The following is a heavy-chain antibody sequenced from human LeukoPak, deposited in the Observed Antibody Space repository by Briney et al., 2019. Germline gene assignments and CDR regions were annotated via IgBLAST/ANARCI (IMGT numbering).Heavy chain of an antibody. Sequence: GGPLRLSCAASGFPFSSYPMTWAPQAPGKGLEGVSAISGSGGSTYYADSVKGRFTISRDNSKNTLYLQMNSLRAEDTAVYYCAKHRIAARHEPIDYWGQGTLVTVSS. CDR3: AKHRIAARHEPIDY. D-gene: IGHD6-6*01. V-gene: IGHV3-23*01. CDR2: ISGSGGST. J-gene: IGHJ4*02. CDR1: GFPFSSYP.